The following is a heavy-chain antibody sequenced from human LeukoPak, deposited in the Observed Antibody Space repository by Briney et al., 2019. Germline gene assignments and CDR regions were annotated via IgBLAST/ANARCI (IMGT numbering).Heavy chain of an antibody. CDR2: INHSGST. J-gene: IGHJ4*02. CDR3: ARGIRIAAAGNY. Sequence: SETLSLTCTVSGGSISSGGYYWSWIRQPPGKGLEWIGEINHSGSTNYNPSLKSRVTISVDTSKNQFSLKLSSVTAADTAVYYCARGIRIAAAGNYWGQGTLVTVSS. D-gene: IGHD6-13*01. V-gene: IGHV4-39*07. CDR1: GGSISSGGYY.